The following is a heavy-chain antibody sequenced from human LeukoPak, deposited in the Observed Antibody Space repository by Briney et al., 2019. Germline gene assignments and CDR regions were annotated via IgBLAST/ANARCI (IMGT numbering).Heavy chain of an antibody. D-gene: IGHD3-22*01. CDR3: ARRAGSYYESSGYYYFDY. CDR1: VYSFTCYR. V-gene: IGHV5-51*01. Sequence: GEPWKTPGLCSVYSFTCYRITGVRQTPGKGLEWMGIIYPGDSDTRYSPSFQGQVTISAAKSLNTAYLQWSSLKASDTAMYYSARRAGSYYESSGYYYFDYWGQGTLVTVSS. J-gene: IGHJ4*02. CDR2: IYPGDSDT.